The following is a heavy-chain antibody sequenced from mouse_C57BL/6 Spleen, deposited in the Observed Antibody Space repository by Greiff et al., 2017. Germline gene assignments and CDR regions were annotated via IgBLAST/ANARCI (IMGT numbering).Heavy chain of an antibody. CDR3: ARDDDRSSYYWYFDV. V-gene: IGHV5-4*01. J-gene: IGHJ1*03. CDR2: ISDGGSDP. Sequence: EVHLVESGGGLVKPGGSLKLSCAASGFPFSSYAMSWVRQTPEKRLEWVATISDGGSDPYYPDTVKGRFTLARDNAKTNLYLQMSHLKSEDTAMYYCARDDDRSSYYWYFDVWGTGTTGTVSS. D-gene: IGHD1-3*01. CDR1: GFPFSSYA.